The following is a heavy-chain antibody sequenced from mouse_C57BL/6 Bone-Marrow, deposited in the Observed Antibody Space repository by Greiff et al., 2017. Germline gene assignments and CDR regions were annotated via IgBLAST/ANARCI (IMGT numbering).Heavy chain of an antibody. D-gene: IGHD1-1*01. V-gene: IGHV1-81*01. CDR3: ARGGVYYGSSFDY. J-gene: IGHJ2*01. CDR2: IYPRSGNT. CDR1: GYTFTSYG. Sequence: VQGVESGAELARPGASVKLSCKASGYTFTSYGISWVKQRTGQGLEWIGEIYPRSGNTYYNEKFKGKATLTADKSSSTAYMELRSLTSEDSAVYFCARGGVYYGSSFDYWGQGTTLTVSS.